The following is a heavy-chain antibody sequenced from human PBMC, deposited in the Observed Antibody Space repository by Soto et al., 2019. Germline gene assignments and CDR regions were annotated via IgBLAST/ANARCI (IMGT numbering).Heavy chain of an antibody. CDR1: GYAFTSYG. J-gene: IGHJ4*02. D-gene: IGHD6-25*01. CDR3: ARDNPPGLN. CDR2: ISDYTGNT. V-gene: IGHV1-18*01. Sequence: QVQLVQSGAEVKKPGASVKVSCTASGYAFTSYGISWVRQAPGQGLEWMGWISDYTGNTNYAQKIQGSVTMTADTSTSTAYMELRSLRSDDTAVYYCARDNPPGLNWGQGTLVTVSS.